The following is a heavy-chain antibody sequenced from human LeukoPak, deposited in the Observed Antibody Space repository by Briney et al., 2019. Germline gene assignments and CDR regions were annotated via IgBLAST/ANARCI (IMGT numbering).Heavy chain of an antibody. D-gene: IGHD6-13*01. V-gene: IGHV1-46*01. J-gene: IGHJ4*02. CDR3: ARDRVQGAAAGTPYFDY. Sequence: EASVKVSCKASGYTFTSYYMHWVRQAPGQGLEWMGIINPSGGSTSYAQKFQGRVTMTRDTSMSTVYMELSSLRSEDTAVYYCARDRVQGAAAGTPYFDYWGQGTLVTVSS. CDR2: INPSGGST. CDR1: GYTFTSYY.